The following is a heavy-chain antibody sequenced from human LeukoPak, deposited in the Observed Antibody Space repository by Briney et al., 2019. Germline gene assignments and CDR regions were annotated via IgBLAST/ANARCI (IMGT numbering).Heavy chain of an antibody. V-gene: IGHV3-7*01. CDR1: GFTFSTYW. CDR3: ARGAALGYCSGGSCYWDAFDI. J-gene: IGHJ3*02. D-gene: IGHD2-15*01. Sequence: GGSLRLSCSASGFTFSTYWMSWVRQAPGKGLEWVANMRRDGNEIYYLDSVRGRFTISRDNAKNSLYLQMNSLRAEDTAVYYCARGAALGYCSGGSCYWDAFDIWGQGTMVTVSS. CDR2: MRRDGNEI.